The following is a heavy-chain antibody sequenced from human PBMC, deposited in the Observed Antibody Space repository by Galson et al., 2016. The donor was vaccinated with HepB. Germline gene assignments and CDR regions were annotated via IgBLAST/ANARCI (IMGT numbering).Heavy chain of an antibody. V-gene: IGHV3-53*01. D-gene: IGHD6-19*01. J-gene: IGHJ5*02. CDR1: GFSVSNNY. CDR3: VGDPPSSGWAFDP. CDR2: IYSGGST. Sequence: SLRLSCAASGFSVSNNYMTWVRQAPGKGLGWVSLIYSGGSTYYADSVKGRFTISRDSSKNTLYLQMNSLRVEDTAVYYCVGDPPSSGWAFDPWGQGTLVTVSS.